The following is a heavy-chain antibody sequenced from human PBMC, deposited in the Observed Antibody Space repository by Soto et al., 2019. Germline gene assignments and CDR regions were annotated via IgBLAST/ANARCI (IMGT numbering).Heavy chain of an antibody. CDR1: GASLGGFH. J-gene: IGHJ3*02. V-gene: IGHV4-34*12. CDR2: LIHGGST. Sequence: QVRLEQWGAGLLKPSETLSLTCAIYGASLGGFHWTWLRQAPGKGLEWIGELIHGGSTNYNPSLKSRVSFSIDTSKNQFSLHFMSVTAADTAVYYWARSPLGYDYVRQTWREVGDSFDIWGRGTMVTVSS. D-gene: IGHD3-16*01. CDR3: ARSPLGYDYVRQTWREVGDSFDI.